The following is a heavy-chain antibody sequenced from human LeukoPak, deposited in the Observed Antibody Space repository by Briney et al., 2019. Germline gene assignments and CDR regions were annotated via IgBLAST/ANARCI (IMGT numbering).Heavy chain of an antibody. V-gene: IGHV3-11*01. D-gene: IGHD3-22*01. CDR1: GFSFRGYY. CDR2: ISRRGDSV. CDR3: ARDLFSQSYDSSGYFDY. Sequence: PGGSLRLSCEASGFSFRGYYMNWLRQAPGKGLEWLSFISRRGDSVLYADSVKARFTISRDNAKSTLYLEMDSLTVEDTAVYYCARDLFSQSYDSSGYFDYWGQGVLVTVSS. J-gene: IGHJ4*02.